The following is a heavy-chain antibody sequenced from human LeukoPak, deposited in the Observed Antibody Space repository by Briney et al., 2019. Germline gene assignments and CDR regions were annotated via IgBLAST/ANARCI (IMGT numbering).Heavy chain of an antibody. D-gene: IGHD5-18*01. V-gene: IGHV3-23*01. J-gene: IGHJ4*02. Sequence: GGSLRLSCAASGFTFSSYGMSWVRQAPGKGLEWVSAISGSGGSTYYADSVKGRFTISRDNSKNTLYLQMNSLRAEDTAVYYCAKARYSYGYSTGYWGQGTLVTVSS. CDR2: ISGSGGST. CDR3: AKARYSYGYSTGY. CDR1: GFTFSSYG.